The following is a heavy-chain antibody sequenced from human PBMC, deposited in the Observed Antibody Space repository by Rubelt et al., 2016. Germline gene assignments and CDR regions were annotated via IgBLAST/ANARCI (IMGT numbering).Heavy chain of an antibody. D-gene: IGHD2-2*02. Sequence: QVQLVQSGAEVKKPGASVKVSCKASGYTFTSYGISWVRQAPGQGLEWMGWISAYNGNTNYSQQLQGRVTMTTDTSTSTADMELRSLRSDDTAVDYGARDQIPPGLFDYWGQGTLVTVSS. J-gene: IGHJ4*02. CDR1: GYTFTSYG. CDR3: ARDQIPPGLFDY. V-gene: IGHV1-18*01. CDR2: ISAYNGNT.